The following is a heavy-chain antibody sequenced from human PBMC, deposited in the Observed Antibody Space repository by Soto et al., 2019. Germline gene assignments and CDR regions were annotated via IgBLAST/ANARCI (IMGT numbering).Heavy chain of an antibody. D-gene: IGHD3-3*02. V-gene: IGHV3-7*05. CDR1: GFTFSSLW. CDR3: ASRYLEHFFSGACSAPYDY. Sequence: GGSLRLSCAASGFTFSSLWMSWVRQAPGKGLKWVANINQDGSEKNYVDSVKGRFTTSRDDAKNSLHLQMNSLRAEDTAVYYCASRYLEHFFSGACSAPYDYCGQGALVTVSS. J-gene: IGHJ4*02. CDR2: INQDGSEK.